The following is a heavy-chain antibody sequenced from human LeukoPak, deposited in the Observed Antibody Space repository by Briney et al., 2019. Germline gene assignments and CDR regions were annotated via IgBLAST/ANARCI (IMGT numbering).Heavy chain of an antibody. CDR3: ARRSRLDKSSLSWADY. CDR1: GGSISNYY. Sequence: SETLSLTCTVSGGSISNYYWSWIRQPPGKGLEWIGYIYYSGSTNYNPSLKSRITISVYTSKNQFSLRLSSVTAADPPVYYCARRSRLDKSSLSWADYWGQGTLVSVSS. V-gene: IGHV4-59*08. CDR2: IYYSGST. J-gene: IGHJ4*02. D-gene: IGHD2-2*03.